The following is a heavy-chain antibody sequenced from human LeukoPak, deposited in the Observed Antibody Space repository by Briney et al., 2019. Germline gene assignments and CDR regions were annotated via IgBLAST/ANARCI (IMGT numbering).Heavy chain of an antibody. CDR2: IYPGNSDT. J-gene: IGHJ3*02. D-gene: IGHD1-26*01. CDR1: GYSFPSYW. Sequence: GESLKISCKGSGYSFPSYWIGWVRQMPGKGLEWMGIIYPGNSDTRYSPSFQAQVTISADKSITTAYLQWSSLKASDTAMYYCARALKWERTDAFDIWGEGTMVTVSS. CDR3: ARALKWERTDAFDI. V-gene: IGHV5-51*01.